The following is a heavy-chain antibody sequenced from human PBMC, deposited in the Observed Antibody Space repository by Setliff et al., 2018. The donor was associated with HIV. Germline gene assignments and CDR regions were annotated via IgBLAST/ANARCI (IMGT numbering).Heavy chain of an antibody. CDR2: IYHSGRT. CDR1: GGSISSSNW. Sequence: NPSETLSLTCAVSGGSISSSNWWSWVRQPPGKGLEWIGEIYHSGRTNYNSSLESRVTISVDKSKNQFSLKLSSVTAADTAVYYCARGVYYDSSGLDAFDIGGQGTMVTVAS. D-gene: IGHD3-22*01. CDR3: ARGVYYDSSGLDAFDI. J-gene: IGHJ3*02. V-gene: IGHV4-4*02.